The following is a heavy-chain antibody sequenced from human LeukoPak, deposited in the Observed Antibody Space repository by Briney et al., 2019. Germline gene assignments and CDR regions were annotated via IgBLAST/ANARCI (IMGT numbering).Heavy chain of an antibody. J-gene: IGHJ4*02. CDR2: ISAYNGNT. CDR3: AREGSGDFWSGYYPDY. Sequence: ASVKVSCKASGYTFTSYGISWVRQAPGQGLEWMGWISAYNGNTNYAQKLQGRVTTTTDTSTSTAYMELRSLRSDDTAVYYCAREGSGDFWSGYYPDYWGQGTLVTVSS. CDR1: GYTFTSYG. D-gene: IGHD3-3*01. V-gene: IGHV1-18*01.